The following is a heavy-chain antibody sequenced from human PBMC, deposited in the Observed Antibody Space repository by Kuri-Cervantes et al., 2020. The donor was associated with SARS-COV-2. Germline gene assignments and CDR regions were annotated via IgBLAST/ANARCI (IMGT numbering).Heavy chain of an antibody. J-gene: IGHJ4*02. CDR2: ISHDGKNK. V-gene: IGHV3-30*03. CDR3: ARAHNGRAVADFDC. CDR1: GFTVSSNY. D-gene: IGHD6-19*01. Sequence: GGSLRLSCAASGFTVSSNYMSWVRQAPGKGLEWVAVISHDGKNKKCIASGKGRFTISRDNSKNTLYLQMNSLRAEDTAVYYCARAHNGRAVADFDCWGQGTLVTVSS.